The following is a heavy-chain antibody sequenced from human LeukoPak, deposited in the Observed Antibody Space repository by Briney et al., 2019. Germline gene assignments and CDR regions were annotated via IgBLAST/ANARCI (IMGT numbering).Heavy chain of an antibody. CDR1: GFTFSSYW. Sequence: GGSLRLSCAASGFTFSSYWMSWVRQAPGKGLEWVANIKQDGSEKYYVDSVKGRFTISRDNAKNSLYPQMNSLRAEDTAVYYCARWFGEFFEDYYGMDVWGQGTTVTVSS. CDR3: ARWFGEFFEDYYGMDV. D-gene: IGHD3-10*01. V-gene: IGHV3-7*01. CDR2: IKQDGSEK. J-gene: IGHJ6*02.